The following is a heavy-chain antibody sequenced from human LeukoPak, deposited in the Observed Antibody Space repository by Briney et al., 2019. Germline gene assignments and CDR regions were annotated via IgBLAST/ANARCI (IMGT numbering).Heavy chain of an antibody. CDR2: INWNGGST. J-gene: IGHJ4*02. D-gene: IGHD2-15*01. CDR1: GFTFYDYG. V-gene: IGHV3-20*04. Sequence: GRSLRLSCAASGFTFYDYGTTCVCQTPGKGLEWVSTINWNGGSTAYADSVKGRFTISRDNAKNSLYLPMNSLRDEDAAVYYCAKEDCSGGRCYSLHYWGQGTLVTVSS. CDR3: AKEDCSGGRCYSLHY.